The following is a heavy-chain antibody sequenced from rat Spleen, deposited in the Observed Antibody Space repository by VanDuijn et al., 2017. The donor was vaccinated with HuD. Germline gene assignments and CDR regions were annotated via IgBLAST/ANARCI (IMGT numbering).Heavy chain of an antibody. V-gene: IGHV2-6*01. CDR3: ARGAYGGYSEWFDY. Sequence: QVQLKESGPGLVQPSQTLSLTCTVSGFSLTSYTVSWVRQPPGKGLEWIAAISSGGSTYYNSALKSRLSISRDTSKSQVFLKMNSLKTEDTTTYYCARGAYGGYSEWFDYWGQGVMVTVSS. D-gene: IGHD1-11*01. CDR1: GFSLTSYT. J-gene: IGHJ2*01. CDR2: ISSGGST.